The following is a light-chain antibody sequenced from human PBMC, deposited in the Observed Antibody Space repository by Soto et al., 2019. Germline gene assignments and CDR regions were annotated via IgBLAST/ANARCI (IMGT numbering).Light chain of an antibody. V-gene: IGLV1-44*01. CDR1: SSNIGSNS. CDR2: SNN. J-gene: IGLJ2*01. CDR3: GTWDDSLNGVV. Sequence: QPVLTQPPSASGTPGQRVTISCSGSSSNIGSNSVNWYQQLPGTAPKLPGTAPKLLIYSNNQRPSGVPDRFSGSKSGTSASLAISGLQSEDEADYYCGTWDDSLNGVVFGGGTKVTVL.